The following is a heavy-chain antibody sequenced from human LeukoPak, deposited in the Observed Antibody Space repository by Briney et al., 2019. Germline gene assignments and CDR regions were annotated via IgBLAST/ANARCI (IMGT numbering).Heavy chain of an antibody. D-gene: IGHD6-13*01. Sequence: ASVKVSCKASGYTFTSYYMHWVRQAPGRGLAWMGIINPSGGSTSYAQKFQGRVTMTRDTSTSTVYMELSSLRSEDTAVYYCARSTAIASSWYYFDYWGQGTLVTVSS. CDR2: INPSGGST. CDR1: GYTFTSYY. J-gene: IGHJ4*02. V-gene: IGHV1-46*01. CDR3: ARSTAIASSWYYFDY.